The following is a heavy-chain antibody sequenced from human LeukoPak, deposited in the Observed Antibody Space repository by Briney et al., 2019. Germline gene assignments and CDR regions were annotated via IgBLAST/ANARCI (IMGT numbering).Heavy chain of an antibody. CDR2: ISGSGGST. CDR1: GFTYSSYG. D-gene: IGHD6-19*01. Sequence: GGSLRLSCAASGFTYSSYGMSWVRQTPGKGLEWVPAISGSGGSTYYADSVKGRFTISRDNSKNTVYMQMSSLRAEDTAVYYCAKRQSSGWYFLDYWGQGTLVTVSS. V-gene: IGHV3-23*01. CDR3: AKRQSSGWYFLDY. J-gene: IGHJ4*02.